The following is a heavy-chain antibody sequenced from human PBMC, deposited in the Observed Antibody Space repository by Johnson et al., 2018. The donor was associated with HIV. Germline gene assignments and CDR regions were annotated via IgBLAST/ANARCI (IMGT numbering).Heavy chain of an antibody. V-gene: IGHV3-30*02. D-gene: IGHD3-10*01. J-gene: IGHJ3*02. CDR2: IRYDGSNK. Sequence: VQLVESGGGVVQPGGSLRLSCAASGFIFSIYGMHWVRQAPGNGLEWVAFIRYDGSNKDYVDSVKGRFTISRDNSKNTLDLQMNILRTEDTAVYYCARSGYGSGSTHDAFDIWGQGTMVTVSS. CDR1: GFIFSIYG. CDR3: ARSGYGSGSTHDAFDI.